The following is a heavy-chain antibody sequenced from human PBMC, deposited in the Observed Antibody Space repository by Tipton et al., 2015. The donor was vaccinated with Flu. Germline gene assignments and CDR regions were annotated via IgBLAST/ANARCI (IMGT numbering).Heavy chain of an antibody. CDR3: AAENYYERNGLDS. V-gene: IGHV1-58*02. CDR1: RVAFISST. Sequence: QLVQSGPEVKKPGTSVRVSCRASRVAFISSTMQWIRQVPGERLEWVGWIAVGSGYTNYAPKFQERVTITRDMSTSTTYMEMSSLRSEDTAVYFCAAENYYERNGLDSWGQGSLVTVSS. CDR2: IAVGSGYT. J-gene: IGHJ4*02. D-gene: IGHD3-22*01.